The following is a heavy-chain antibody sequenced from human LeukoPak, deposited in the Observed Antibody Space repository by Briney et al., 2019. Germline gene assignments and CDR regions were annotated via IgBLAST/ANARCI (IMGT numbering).Heavy chain of an antibody. Sequence: GGSLGLSCAASGFTFSSYWMHWVRQAPGKGLVWVSRINTDGSSTSYADSVKGRFTISRDNAKNTLYLQMNSLRAEDTAVYYCARESLAMGDAFDVWGQGTMVTVSS. V-gene: IGHV3-74*01. D-gene: IGHD3-16*01. CDR2: INTDGSST. J-gene: IGHJ3*01. CDR3: ARESLAMGDAFDV. CDR1: GFTFSSYW.